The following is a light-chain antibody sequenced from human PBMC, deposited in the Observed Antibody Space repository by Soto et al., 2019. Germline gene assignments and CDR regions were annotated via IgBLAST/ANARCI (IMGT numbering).Light chain of an antibody. CDR1: QRVFYSSNNKNF. CDR2: WAS. CDR3: QQHYNTPIT. Sequence: DIVMTQSPDSLAVSLGERATINCKSSQRVFYSSNNKNFLAWYQQKAGQPPKLLIYWASTRESGVPDRFSGSGSGTDFTLTISSLQAEDVAVYYCQQHYNTPITFGQGTRLEIK. J-gene: IGKJ5*01. V-gene: IGKV4-1*01.